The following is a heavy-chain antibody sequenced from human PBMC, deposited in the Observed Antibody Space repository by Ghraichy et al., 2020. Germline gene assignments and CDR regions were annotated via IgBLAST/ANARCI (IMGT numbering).Heavy chain of an antibody. CDR1: GGSFSGYY. CDR3: ARGLGYTEMKAGDY. D-gene: IGHD6-13*01. Sequence: SQTLSLTCAVYGGSFSGYYWSWIRQPPGKGLEWIGEINHSGSTNYNPSLKSRVTISVDTSKNQFSLKLSSVTAADTAVYYCARGLGYTEMKAGDYWGQGTLVTVSS. CDR2: INHSGST. V-gene: IGHV4-34*01. J-gene: IGHJ4*02.